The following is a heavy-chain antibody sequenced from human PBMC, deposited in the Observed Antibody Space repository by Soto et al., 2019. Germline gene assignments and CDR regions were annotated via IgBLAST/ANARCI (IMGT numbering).Heavy chain of an antibody. J-gene: IGHJ2*01. CDR3: ARDSYDFWSGERYFDL. Sequence: EVQLVESGGGLVQPGGSLRLSCAASGFTFSSYWMSWVRQAPGKGLEWVANIKQDGSEKYYVDSVKGRFTISRDNDKNSLYLQMNSLRAEDTAVYYCARDSYDFWSGERYFDLWGRGTLVTVSS. D-gene: IGHD3-3*01. CDR1: GFTFSSYW. CDR2: IKQDGSEK. V-gene: IGHV3-7*01.